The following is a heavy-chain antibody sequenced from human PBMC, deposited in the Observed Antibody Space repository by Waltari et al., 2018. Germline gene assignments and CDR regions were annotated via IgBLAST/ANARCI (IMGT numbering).Heavy chain of an antibody. CDR2: IKQDGSEQ. CDR3: ARGEPSGSYVFDS. D-gene: IGHD3-10*01. Sequence: EVELLESGGGLVQPGGALRLHWATSRLIFGNYWMRWCGQATGKGLGWVANIKQDGSEQYYVDSVKGRFTISRDNAKNSLYLQMNSLRAEDTALYYCARGEPSGSYVFDSWGQGTLVTVSS. V-gene: IGHV3-7*01. J-gene: IGHJ4*02. CDR1: RLIFGNYW.